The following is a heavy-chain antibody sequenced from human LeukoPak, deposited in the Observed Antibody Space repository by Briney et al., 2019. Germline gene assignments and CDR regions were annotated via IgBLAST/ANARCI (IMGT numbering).Heavy chain of an antibody. D-gene: IGHD5-18*01. J-gene: IGHJ6*02. CDR2: ISAYNGNT. Sequence: ASVKVSCKASGYTFNSYAISWVRQAPGQGLEWMGWISAYNGNTNYAQKFQGRVTMTTDTSTSTACMELRSLRSDDTAVYYCARDPTVQLSPISLYYYGMDVWGQGTTVTVSS. CDR3: ARDPTVQLSPISLYYYGMDV. V-gene: IGHV1-18*01. CDR1: GYTFNSYA.